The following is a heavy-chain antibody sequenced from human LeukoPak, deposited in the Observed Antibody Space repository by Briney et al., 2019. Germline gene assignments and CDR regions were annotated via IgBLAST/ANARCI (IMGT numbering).Heavy chain of an antibody. J-gene: IGHJ4*02. CDR3: ARQFGSGWYFDY. V-gene: IGHV1-2*02. Sequence: GASVKVSCKASGYTFTDYYMHWVRHAPGPGLEWMGWIHPNSSGTNSAQNFQGRVTMTRDTSITTAYIELSRLKSDDTAVYYCARQFGSGWYFDYWGQGTLVTVSS. CDR2: IHPNSSGT. D-gene: IGHD6-19*01. CDR1: GYTFTDYY.